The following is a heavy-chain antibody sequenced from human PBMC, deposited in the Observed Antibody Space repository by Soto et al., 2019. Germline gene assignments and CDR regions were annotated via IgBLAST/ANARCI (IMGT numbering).Heavy chain of an antibody. J-gene: IGHJ6*02. CDR2: IWYDGNN. D-gene: IGHD3-10*01. Sequence: QVQLVESGGGVVQPGRSLRLSCAASGFTFSSHGMHWVRQAPGKGLEWVAAIWYDGNNDYEDSVKGRFTISRDNSKNTLYLQMNSLRADDTAVYYCARDEVDYGGLDVWGQGTTVTVSS. V-gene: IGHV3-33*01. CDR1: GFTFSSHG. CDR3: ARDEVDYGGLDV.